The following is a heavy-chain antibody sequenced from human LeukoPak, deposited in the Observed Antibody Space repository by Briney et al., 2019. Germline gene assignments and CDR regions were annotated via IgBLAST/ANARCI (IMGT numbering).Heavy chain of an antibody. CDR2: ISGSGGST. D-gene: IGHD7-27*01. CDR1: GGSISSYY. J-gene: IGHJ4*02. Sequence: PSETLSLTCTVSGGSISSYYWSWIRQPPGKGLEWVSAISGSGGSTYYADSVKGRFTISRDNSKNTLYLQMNSLRAEDTAVYYCAKDLSGDYWGQGTLVTVSS. CDR3: AKDLSGDY. V-gene: IGHV3-23*01.